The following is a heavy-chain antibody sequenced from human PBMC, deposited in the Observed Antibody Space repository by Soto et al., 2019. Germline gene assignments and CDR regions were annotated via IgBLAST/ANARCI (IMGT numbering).Heavy chain of an antibody. Sequence: QVPLVQSGAEVKKPGASVKVSCKVSGYTLTELSMHWVRQAPGKGLEWMGGFDPEDGETIYAQKFQGRVTMTEDTSTDKAYMELSSLRSEDTAVYYCATAIYCSGGSCYSDAFDIWGQGTMVTVSS. CDR2: FDPEDGET. D-gene: IGHD2-15*01. CDR3: ATAIYCSGGSCYSDAFDI. J-gene: IGHJ3*02. V-gene: IGHV1-24*01. CDR1: GYTLTELS.